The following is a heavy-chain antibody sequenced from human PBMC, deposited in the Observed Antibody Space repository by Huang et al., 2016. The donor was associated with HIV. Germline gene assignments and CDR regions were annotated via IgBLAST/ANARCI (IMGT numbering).Heavy chain of an antibody. D-gene: IGHD6-19*01. J-gene: IGHJ5*02. V-gene: IGHV1-3*01. CDR1: GFNFLTYA. CDR2: INGDGLT. CDR3: ARDKEAGTPFFDP. Sequence: QVQLVQSGAEVEKPGASVNLSCKASGFNFLTYALHWVRQAPGQRLGWMGWINGDGLTKYSQKCQGRGTITRDRSASTVYVDFKSLTYEDTAVYYCARDKEAGTPFFDPWGQGTLVTVSS.